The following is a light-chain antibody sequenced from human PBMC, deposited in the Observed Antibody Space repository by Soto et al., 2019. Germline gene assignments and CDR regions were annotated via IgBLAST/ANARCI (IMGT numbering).Light chain of an antibody. J-gene: IGKJ2*01. CDR2: AAH. CDR3: QQTYGSPHT. CDR1: QIIGTF. Sequence: DIQMTQSPSSLSASVGDRVIIACRASQIIGTFLHWYQQKPGTAPKLLVYAAHTLQNGVPSRFSGRGSGTDFTRTIFSLQPEDFGIYYCQQTYGSPHTFGQGTKVE. V-gene: IGKV1-39*01.